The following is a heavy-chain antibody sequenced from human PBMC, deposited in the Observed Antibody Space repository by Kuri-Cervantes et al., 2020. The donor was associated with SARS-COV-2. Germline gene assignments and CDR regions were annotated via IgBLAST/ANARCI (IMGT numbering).Heavy chain of an antibody. J-gene: IGHJ4*02. CDR3: ARSDGYSYFDY. D-gene: IGHD5-24*01. Sequence: GESLKISCAVSGFTFTSHAMHWVRQAPGSGLEWVALISYDGNNKFYADSVKGRFTISRDNSKNTLYLQMNSLRAEDTAVYYCARSDGYSYFDYWGQGTLVTVSS. V-gene: IGHV3-30*03. CDR1: GFTFTSHA. CDR2: ISYDGNNK.